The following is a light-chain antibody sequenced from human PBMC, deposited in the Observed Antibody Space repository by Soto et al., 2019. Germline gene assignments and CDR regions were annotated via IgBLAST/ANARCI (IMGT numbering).Light chain of an antibody. CDR1: RSVLYKSNNKNH. Sequence: DIVMTQSPDSLAVSLGERATMNCKCSRSVLYKSNNKNHLAWYQQKPGQPPQLIIYWASTRESGVPERFSGSGSGTDFTLTISSLEAEDVAFYWCQQYFDVPFTFXGGTKADIK. V-gene: IGKV4-1*01. CDR2: WAS. CDR3: QQYFDVPFT. J-gene: IGKJ4*01.